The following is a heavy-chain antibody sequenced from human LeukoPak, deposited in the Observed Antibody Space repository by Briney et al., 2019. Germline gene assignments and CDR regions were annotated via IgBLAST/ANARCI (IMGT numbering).Heavy chain of an antibody. V-gene: IGHV1-24*01. CDR2: FDPEDGET. J-gene: IGHJ4*02. CDR1: GYTLTELS. D-gene: IGHD1-26*01. CDR3: ATSLGATPHFDY. Sequence: ASVKVSCKVSGYTLTELSVHWVRQAPGKGLEWMGGFDPEDGETIYAQKFQGRVTMTEDTSTDTAYMELSSLRSADTAVYYCATSLGATPHFDYWGQGTLVTVSS.